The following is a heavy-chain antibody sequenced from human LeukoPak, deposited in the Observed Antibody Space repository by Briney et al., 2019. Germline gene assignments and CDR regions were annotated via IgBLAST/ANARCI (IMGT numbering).Heavy chain of an antibody. J-gene: IGHJ3*02. Sequence: PGGSLCLSCAASGFTFFSYGMHWGRPAQGKGLEWVASLRYVGSNKYYAVSVKGQFTISKDNSKNTLYLQMSSLKTEDTAVYYCTTLSCGSDCYSREGDVFDIWGQGTMVTVSS. V-gene: IGHV3-30*02. D-gene: IGHD2-21*02. CDR2: LRYVGSNK. CDR3: TTLSCGSDCYSREGDVFDI. CDR1: GFTFFSYG.